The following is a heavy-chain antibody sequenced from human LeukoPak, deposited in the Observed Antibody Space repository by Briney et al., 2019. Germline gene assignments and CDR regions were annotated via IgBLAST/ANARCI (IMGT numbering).Heavy chain of an antibody. V-gene: IGHV1-2*06. D-gene: IGHD3-10*01. CDR2: INPNSGGT. CDR3: ARDRALLWFGSPLYYFDY. CDR1: GGTFSSYA. Sequence: ASVKVSCKASGGTFSSYAISWVRQAPGQGLEWMGRINPNSGGTNYAQKFQGRVTMTRDTSISTAYMELSRLRSDDAAVYYCARDRALLWFGSPLYYFDYWGQGTLVTVSS. J-gene: IGHJ4*02.